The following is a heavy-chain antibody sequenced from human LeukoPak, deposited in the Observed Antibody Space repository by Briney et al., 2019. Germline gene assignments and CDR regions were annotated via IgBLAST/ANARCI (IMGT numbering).Heavy chain of an antibody. D-gene: IGHD3-3*01. J-gene: IGHJ3*01. Sequence: GESLNISCKASGYSFTSYYIAWVRHMPGKGLEWMGIINPGDSETRYSPSFQGQVTISIDKSITTAYLQWISLKASDTAIYYCARHYYDFWSFYNDGFDVWGQGTMVTVSS. CDR3: ARHYYDFWSFYNDGFDV. V-gene: IGHV5-51*01. CDR1: GYSFTSYY. CDR2: INPGDSET.